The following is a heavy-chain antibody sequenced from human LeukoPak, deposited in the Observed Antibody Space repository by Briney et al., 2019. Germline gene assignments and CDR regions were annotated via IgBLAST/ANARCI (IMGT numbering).Heavy chain of an antibody. CDR2: LYSGGST. CDR1: GFTVSSNY. D-gene: IGHD2-15*01. CDR3: ARDTGGPCNGGSCFWYYFDD. V-gene: IGHV3-53*01. J-gene: IGHJ4*02. Sequence: PGGSLRLSCAASGFTVSSNYMSWVRQAPGKGLEWVSVLYSGGSTFYADSVKGRFTISRDNAKNTLYLQMNGLRAEDTAVYYCARDTGGPCNGGSCFWYYFDDWGQGTLVTVSS.